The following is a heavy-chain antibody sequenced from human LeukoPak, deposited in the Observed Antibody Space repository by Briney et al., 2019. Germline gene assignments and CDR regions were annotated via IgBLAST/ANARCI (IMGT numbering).Heavy chain of an antibody. Sequence: SETLSLTCAVSGDPISTSGYYWAWIRQPPGKGLEWIGSISHSGGTYYNPSLMSRLTISADTSKNQFSLNLSSVTATDTAMYYCASHRGRNFVNCFDYWGQGTLVTVSS. CDR1: GDPISTSGYY. J-gene: IGHJ4*02. CDR2: ISHSGGT. D-gene: IGHD1-1*01. V-gene: IGHV4-39*01. CDR3: ASHRGRNFVNCFDY.